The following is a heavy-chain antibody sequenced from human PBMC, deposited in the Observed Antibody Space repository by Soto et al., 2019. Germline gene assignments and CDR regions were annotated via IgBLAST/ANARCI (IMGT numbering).Heavy chain of an antibody. J-gene: IGHJ4*02. V-gene: IGHV3-23*01. CDR1: GFTFDNYA. Sequence: EVQLLESGGGLVQPGGSLRLSCAACGFTFDNYAMSWVRQAPGKGLEWVSTIGTSVSNTYYTDSVKGRFTISRDNSRSTLSLQMNSLRAEDTAVYYCASRGRYYFDHWGQGTLVTVSS. CDR2: IGTSVSNT. CDR3: ASRGRYYFDH.